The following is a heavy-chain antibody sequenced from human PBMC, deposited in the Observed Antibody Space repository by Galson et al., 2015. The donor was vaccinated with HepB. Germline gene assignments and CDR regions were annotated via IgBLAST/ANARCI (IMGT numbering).Heavy chain of an antibody. Sequence: SLRLSCAASGFTVSSNYMSWVRQAPGKGLEWVSVIYSGGSTYYADSGKGRFTIPRDNSKNTLYLQMNSLGAEDTAVYYCAKDVELVRQWPGYYYGMDVWGQGTTVTVSS. CDR1: GFTVSSNY. V-gene: IGHV3-53*05. CDR3: AKDVELVRQWPGYYYGMDV. CDR2: IYSGGST. D-gene: IGHD2-2*01. J-gene: IGHJ6*02.